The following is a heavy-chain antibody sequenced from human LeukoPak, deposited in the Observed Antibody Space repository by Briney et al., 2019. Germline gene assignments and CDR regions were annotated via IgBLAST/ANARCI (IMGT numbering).Heavy chain of an antibody. CDR3: AKASSNYFYYFEY. D-gene: IGHD2/OR15-2a*01. V-gene: IGHV3-11*06. CDR1: GFTFSDYY. CDR2: ISSSTSYT. J-gene: IGHJ4*02. Sequence: PGGSLRLSCAASGFTFSDYYMSWIRQAPGKGLEWVSYISSSTSYTNYADSVKGRFTLSRDNSKNTLYLQTNTLRDEDTAVYYCAKASSNYFYYFEYWGQGTLVTVSS.